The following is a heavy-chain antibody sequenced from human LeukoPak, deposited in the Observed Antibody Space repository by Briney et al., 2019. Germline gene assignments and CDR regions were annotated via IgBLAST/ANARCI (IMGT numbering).Heavy chain of an antibody. D-gene: IGHD6-6*01. Sequence: SETLSLTCAVSGGSITHFYWSWIRQPPGKGLEWIGYVYSTGDTKYNPSLESRVSLSIDTSKNQFSLKLSSVTAADTAVYYCARDFYSSSPSSMDVWGQGTTVTVSS. CDR1: GGSITHFY. J-gene: IGHJ6*02. CDR3: ARDFYSSSPSSMDV. V-gene: IGHV4-4*08. CDR2: VYSTGDT.